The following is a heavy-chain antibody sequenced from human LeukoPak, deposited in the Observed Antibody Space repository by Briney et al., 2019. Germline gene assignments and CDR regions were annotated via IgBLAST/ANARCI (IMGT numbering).Heavy chain of an antibody. D-gene: IGHD2-15*01. V-gene: IGHV3-21*01. CDR1: GFTFSYYS. CDR2: ISSRSSHI. CDR3: ARDQGFHFQHMDV. J-gene: IGHJ6*03. Sequence: PGGSLSLSCAAYGFTFSYYSMKWVRQTPGEGLEWVSSISSRSSHIDYADSVKGRLTISGDDAKNSLYLQMNSLRVEDTAVYYCARDQGFHFQHMDVWGKGTTVIVSS.